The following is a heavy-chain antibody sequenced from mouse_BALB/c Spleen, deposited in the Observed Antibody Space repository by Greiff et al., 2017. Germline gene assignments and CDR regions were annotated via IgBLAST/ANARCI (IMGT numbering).Heavy chain of an antibody. CDR3: AREGPSTMITTLPFAY. CDR2: IYPGGGYT. CDR1: GYTFTNYW. J-gene: IGHJ3*01. Sequence: QVQLQQSGAELVGPGTSVKISCKASGYTFTNYWLGWVKQRPGHGLEWIGDIYPGGGYTNYNEKFKGKATLTADTSSSTAYMQLSNLTSEDSAVYVFAREGPSTMITTLPFAYWGQGTLVTVSA. D-gene: IGHD2-4*01. V-gene: IGHV1-63*02.